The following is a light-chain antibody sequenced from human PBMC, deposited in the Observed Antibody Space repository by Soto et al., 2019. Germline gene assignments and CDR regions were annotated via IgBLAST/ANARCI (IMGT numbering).Light chain of an antibody. V-gene: IGKV3-11*01. CDR1: QSVGSY. Sequence: VMTQSPATLSVSPGERATLSCRASQSVGSYLAWYQQKPGQAPRLLIYDASSRATGVPARFSGSGSGTDFTLTISSLEPEDFGVYYCQKRSDWRFTFGPGTKVDIK. CDR2: DAS. J-gene: IGKJ3*01. CDR3: QKRSDWRFT.